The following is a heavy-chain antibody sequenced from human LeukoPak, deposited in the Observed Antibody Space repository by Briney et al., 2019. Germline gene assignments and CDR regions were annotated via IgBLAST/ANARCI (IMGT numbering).Heavy chain of an antibody. V-gene: IGHV4-59*01. CDR1: GGSISSYY. Sequence: SETLSLTCTVSGGSISSYYWSWIRQPPGKRLEWIGYIYDSGSTNYNPSLKSRVTISVDTSKNQLSLKLSSVTAADTAVYYCAGELLRPAGVFDDWGQGTLVTVSS. CDR2: IYDSGST. D-gene: IGHD1-26*01. CDR3: AGELLRPAGVFDD. J-gene: IGHJ4*02.